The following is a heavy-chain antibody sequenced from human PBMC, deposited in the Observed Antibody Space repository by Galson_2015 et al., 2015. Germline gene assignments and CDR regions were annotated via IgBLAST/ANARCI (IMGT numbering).Heavy chain of an antibody. J-gene: IGHJ3*02. CDR2: IYYRGTT. CDR3: ARDANDAFDI. CDR1: GASLSSYY. Sequence: ETLSLTCTVSGASLSSYYWNWIRPPPGKGLEWIGYIYYRGTTSYNSFLKSRVTMSVDTSKNQFSLNLTSVTAADTAVYYCARDANDAFDIWGQGRMVTVSS. V-gene: IGHV4-59*12.